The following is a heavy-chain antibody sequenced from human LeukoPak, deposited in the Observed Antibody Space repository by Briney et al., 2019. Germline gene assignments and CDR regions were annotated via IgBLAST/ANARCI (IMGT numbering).Heavy chain of an antibody. J-gene: IGHJ4*02. V-gene: IGHV3-7*01. CDR3: ARGNYGYGNFDY. Sequence: GGSLRLSCAGSGFTFSRSWMTWVRQAPGKGLEWVANIKEDGSEKYYVDSVKGRFTISRDNAKNSLFLQMNSLRIEDTAVYYCARGNYGYGNFDYWGQGTLVTVSS. CDR1: GFTFSRSW. D-gene: IGHD5-18*01. CDR2: IKEDGSEK.